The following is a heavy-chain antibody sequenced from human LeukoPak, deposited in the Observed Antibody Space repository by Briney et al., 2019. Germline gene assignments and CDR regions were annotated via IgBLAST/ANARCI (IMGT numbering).Heavy chain of an antibody. Sequence: SETLSLTCTVSGGSISSGGYYWSWIRQPPGKGLEWIGEINHSGSTNYNPSLKSRVTISVDTSKNQFSLKLSSVTAADTAVYYCARLSARIIDRVRSSWRHYGTDVWGQGTTVTVSS. V-gene: IGHV4-39*07. CDR2: INHSGST. D-gene: IGHD6-13*01. J-gene: IGHJ6*02. CDR1: GGSISSGGYY. CDR3: ARLSARIIDRVRSSWRHYGTDV.